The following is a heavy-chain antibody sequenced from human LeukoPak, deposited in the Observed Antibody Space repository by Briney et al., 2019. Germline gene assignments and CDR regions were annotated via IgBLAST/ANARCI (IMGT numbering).Heavy chain of an antibody. D-gene: IGHD4-17*01. CDR3: ARDSAPTVTDY. CDR1: GFTFSSYA. CDR2: ISYDGSNK. V-gene: IGHV3-30-3*01. J-gene: IGHJ4*02. Sequence: GGSLRLSCAASGFTFSSYAMHWVRQAPGKGQEWVAVISYDGSNKYYADSVKGRFTISRDNSKNTLYLQMNSLRAEDTAVYYCARDSAPTVTDYWGQGTLVTVSS.